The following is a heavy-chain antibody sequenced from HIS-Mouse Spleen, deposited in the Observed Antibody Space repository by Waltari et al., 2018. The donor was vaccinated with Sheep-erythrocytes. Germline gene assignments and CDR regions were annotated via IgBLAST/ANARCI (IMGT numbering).Heavy chain of an antibody. J-gene: IGHJ2*01. D-gene: IGHD3-10*01. CDR2: IYYSGST. CDR1: GGSISSGGYY. CDR3: ARLITMVRGVTWYFDL. V-gene: IGHV4-31*03. Sequence: QVQLQESGPGLVKPSQTLSLTCPVSGGSISSGGYYWSWIRQHPGKGLEWIGYIYYSGSTYYNQSLKSRVTISVDTSKNQFSLKLSSVTAADTAVYYCARLITMVRGVTWYFDLWGRGTLVTVSS.